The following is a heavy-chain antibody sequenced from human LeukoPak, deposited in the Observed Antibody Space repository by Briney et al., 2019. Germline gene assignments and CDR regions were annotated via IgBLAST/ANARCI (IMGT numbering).Heavy chain of an antibody. CDR1: GDSINSNSYY. CDR3: AREVSDCSSTSCYESLGPSGGWFDP. CDR2: IYYSGST. V-gene: IGHV4-39*02. J-gene: IGHJ5*02. D-gene: IGHD2-2*01. Sequence: SETLSLTCSVSGDSINSNSYYWGWIRQPPGKGLEWIGSIYYSGSTYYNPSLKSRVTISVDTSKNQFSLKLSSVTAADTAVYYCAREVSDCSSTSCYESLGPSGGWFDPWGQGTLVTVSS.